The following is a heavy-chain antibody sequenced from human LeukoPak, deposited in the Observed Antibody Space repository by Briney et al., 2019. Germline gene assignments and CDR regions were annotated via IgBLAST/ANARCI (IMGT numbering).Heavy chain of an antibody. CDR3: AKVSLLLRGVIGMDV. V-gene: IGHV3-30*18. J-gene: IGHJ6*02. CDR2: ISYDGSNK. D-gene: IGHD3-10*01. CDR1: GFTFSSYG. Sequence: PGRSLRLSCAASGFTFSSYGMQWVRQAPGKGLEWVAVISYDGSNKYYADSVKGRFTISRDNSKNTLYLQMNSLRAEDTAVYYCAKVSLLLRGVIGMDVWGQGTTVTVSS.